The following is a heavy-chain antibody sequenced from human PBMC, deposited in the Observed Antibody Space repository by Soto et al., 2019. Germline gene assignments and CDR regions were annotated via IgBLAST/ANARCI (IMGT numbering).Heavy chain of an antibody. J-gene: IGHJ3*02. CDR3: AISVAANDYGDYLDAFDI. CDR1: GGTFSSYA. CDR2: IIPIFGTA. D-gene: IGHD4-17*01. Sequence: QVQLVQSGAEVKKPGSSVKVSCKASGGTFSSYAISWVRQAPGQGLEWMGGIIPIFGTANYAQKFQGRVTITADESTSTAYMELSSLRSEDTAVYYCAISVAANDYGDYLDAFDIWGQGTMVTVSS. V-gene: IGHV1-69*01.